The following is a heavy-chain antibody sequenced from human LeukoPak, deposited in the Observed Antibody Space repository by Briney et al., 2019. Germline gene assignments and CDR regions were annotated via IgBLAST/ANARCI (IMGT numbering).Heavy chain of an antibody. CDR1: GFTFSDYY. V-gene: IGHV3-11*01. Sequence: GGSLRLSCAASGFTFSDYYMSWIRQAPGKGLEWVSYISSSGNTIYYADSLKGRFTISRDNAKNSLDLQMNSLRAEDTALYYCARAFGGDDILTGYYNWGQGPLVTVSS. D-gene: IGHD3-9*01. J-gene: IGHJ4*02. CDR3: ARAFGGDDILTGYYN. CDR2: ISSSGNTI.